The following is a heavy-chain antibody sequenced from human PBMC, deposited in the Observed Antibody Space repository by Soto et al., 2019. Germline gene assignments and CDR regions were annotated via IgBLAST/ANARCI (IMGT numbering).Heavy chain of an antibody. Sequence: LRLSCAASGFTFSTYAMSWVRQAPGKGLEWVSAISGSGGSTYSADSVNGRFTISRDNSINMLYLQMNSLTTEATAVYYCAHPRGYGVFDAYDFWGQGAMVTVSS. D-gene: IGHD4-17*01. J-gene: IGHJ3*01. CDR3: AHPRGYGVFDAYDF. CDR2: ISGSGGST. V-gene: IGHV3-23*01. CDR1: GFTFSTYA.